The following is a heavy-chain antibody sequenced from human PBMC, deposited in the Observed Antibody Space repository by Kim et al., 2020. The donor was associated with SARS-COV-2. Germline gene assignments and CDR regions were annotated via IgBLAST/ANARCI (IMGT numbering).Heavy chain of an antibody. V-gene: IGHV4-34*01. Sequence: SETLSLTCAVYGESFSGYYWSWIRQPPGKGLEWIGEINHSGSTNYNPSLKSRVTISVDTSKNQFSLKLRSVTAADTAVFYCARGRIAAAGRVDYWGQGTLVTVSS. CDR2: INHSGST. CDR3: ARGRIAAAGRVDY. J-gene: IGHJ4*02. D-gene: IGHD6-13*01. CDR1: GESFSGYY.